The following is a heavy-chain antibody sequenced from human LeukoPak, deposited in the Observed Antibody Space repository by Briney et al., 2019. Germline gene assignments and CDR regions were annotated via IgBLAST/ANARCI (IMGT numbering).Heavy chain of an antibody. Sequence: SETLSLTCTVAGGSLNDFHWTWIRQPAGKGLEWIGRIYLSGLSTSGSTNYNPSLSSRVTMSLDTSKRQFFLTLTSVTAADTAVYFCTRGYFDTSGHNPYPPWAKGTLVTVPS. CDR3: TRGYFDTSGHNPYPP. J-gene: IGHJ5*02. V-gene: IGHV4-4*07. CDR1: GGSLNDFH. CDR2: IYLSGLSTSGST. D-gene: IGHD3-22*01.